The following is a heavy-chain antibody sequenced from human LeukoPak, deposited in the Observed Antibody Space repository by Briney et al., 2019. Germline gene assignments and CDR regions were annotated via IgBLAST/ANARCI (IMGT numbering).Heavy chain of an antibody. CDR1: GFTFSSYG. J-gene: IGHJ4*02. Sequence: PGRSLRLSCAASGFTFSSYGMHWVRQAPGKRLEWVAVIWYDGSNKYYADSVKGRFTISRDNSKNTLYLQMNSLRAEDTAVYYCAREVIDYGYYFDYWGQGTLVTVSS. D-gene: IGHD4-17*01. V-gene: IGHV3-33*01. CDR2: IWYDGSNK. CDR3: AREVIDYGYYFDY.